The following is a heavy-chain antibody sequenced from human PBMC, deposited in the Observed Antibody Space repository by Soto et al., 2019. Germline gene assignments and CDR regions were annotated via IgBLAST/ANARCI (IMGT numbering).Heavy chain of an antibody. D-gene: IGHD3-22*01. CDR3: PRSKVTSGYPD. Sequence: QVQLVQSGAEVKKPGASVKVSCKASGYTFTSYDINWVRQATGQGLEWMGWMNPNSGNTAYAQKFQGRITMTRNTSISTAYMELSSLRSEDTAVYHCPRSKVTSGYPDWGQGTLVTVSS. V-gene: IGHV1-8*01. CDR2: MNPNSGNT. CDR1: GYTFTSYD. J-gene: IGHJ4*02.